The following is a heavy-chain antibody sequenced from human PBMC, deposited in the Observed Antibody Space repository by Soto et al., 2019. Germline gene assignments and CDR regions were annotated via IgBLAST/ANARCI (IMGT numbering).Heavy chain of an antibody. J-gene: IGHJ5*02. CDR2: IYYDGST. CDR1: GGSISTYY. D-gene: IGHD6-25*01. CDR3: ARDQLSSGLYVWFDP. V-gene: IGHV4-59*01. Sequence: SETLSLTCTVSGGSISTYYWSWIRQPPGKGLEWIGYIYYDGSTSYNPSLRSRVTISVDTSKNQLSLILSSVTSADTAVYYCARDQLSSGLYVWFDPWGQGTLVTVSS.